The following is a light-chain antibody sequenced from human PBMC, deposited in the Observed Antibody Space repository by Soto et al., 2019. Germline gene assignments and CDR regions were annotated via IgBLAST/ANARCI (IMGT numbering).Light chain of an antibody. J-gene: IGLJ3*02. CDR2: EVN. CDR1: SSDVGLYNL. V-gene: IGLV2-23*02. Sequence: QSVLTQPASVSGSPGQSITISCTGASSDVGLYNLVSWYQQFPGKAPKLIIYEVNERPSGISDRFSGSKSGNTASLTISGLQDEDEAYYYCCSYVGSSILMFGGGTQLTVL. CDR3: CSYVGSSILM.